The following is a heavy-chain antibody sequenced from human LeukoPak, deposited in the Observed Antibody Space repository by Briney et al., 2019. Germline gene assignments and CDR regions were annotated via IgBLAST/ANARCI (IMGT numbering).Heavy chain of an antibody. D-gene: IGHD6-19*01. CDR3: ARAVSGRFDY. V-gene: IGHV4-59*08. CDR1: GGSMSPYH. Sequence: SETLSLTCTVSGGSMSPYHWGWIRQPPGKGLGWTGYIYCSGSTNYNPSLKSRVTISVDTSKNQFSLKLSSVTAADTAIYYCARAVSGRFDYWGQGTLVTVSS. CDR2: IYCSGST. J-gene: IGHJ4*02.